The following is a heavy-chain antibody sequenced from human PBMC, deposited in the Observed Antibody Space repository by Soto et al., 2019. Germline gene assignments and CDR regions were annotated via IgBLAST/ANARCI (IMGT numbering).Heavy chain of an antibody. CDR3: ASVGNYYDSSGYYYEPRFDY. CDR2: IYYSGST. D-gene: IGHD3-22*01. V-gene: IGHV4-59*01. J-gene: IGHJ4*02. Sequence: PSETLSLTCTVSGGSISSYYWSWIRQPPGKGLEWIGYIYYSGSTNYNPSLKSRVTISVDTSKNQFSLKLSSVTAADTAVYYCASVGNYYDSSGYYYEPRFDYWGQGTLVTVSS. CDR1: GGSISSYY.